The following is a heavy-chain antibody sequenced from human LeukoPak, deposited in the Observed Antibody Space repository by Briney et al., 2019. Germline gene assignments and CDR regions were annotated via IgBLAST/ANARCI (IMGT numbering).Heavy chain of an antibody. CDR3: AKASPSYSGYDFDY. Sequence: GGSLRLSCAASGFTFSSYGMHWVRQAPGKGLEWVAVISFDGSNKYYADSVKGRFTISRDNSKNTLYLQMNSLRAEDTAVYYCAKASPSYSGYDFDYWGQGTLVIVSS. D-gene: IGHD5-12*01. J-gene: IGHJ4*02. CDR1: GFTFSSYG. V-gene: IGHV3-30*18. CDR2: ISFDGSNK.